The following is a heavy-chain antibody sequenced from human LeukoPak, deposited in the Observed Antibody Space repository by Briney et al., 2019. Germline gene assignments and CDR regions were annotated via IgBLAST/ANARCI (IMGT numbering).Heavy chain of an antibody. J-gene: IGHJ5*02. CDR3: ARSRRVYSGFSWFDP. V-gene: IGHV4-39*01. CDR2: IYYSGST. D-gene: IGHD5-12*01. CDR1: GGSISSSSYY. Sequence: SETLSLTCTVSGGSISSSSYYWGWIRQPPGKGLEWIGSIYYSGSTYYNPSLKSRVTISVDTSKNQFSLKLSSVTAADTAVYYCARSRRVYSGFSWFDPWGQGTLVTVSS.